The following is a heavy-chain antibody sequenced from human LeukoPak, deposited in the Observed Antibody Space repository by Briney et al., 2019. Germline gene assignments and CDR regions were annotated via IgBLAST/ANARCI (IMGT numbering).Heavy chain of an antibody. Sequence: GGSLRLSCAASGFTFSSYAMSWVRQAPGKGLEWVSAISGSGGSSYYADSVKGRFTISRDNSKNTLYLQMNSLRAEDTATYYCAKGGGILPTAIRRYFDYWGQGTLVTVSS. J-gene: IGHJ4*02. D-gene: IGHD2-2*02. CDR1: GFTFSSYA. CDR2: ISGSGGSS. V-gene: IGHV3-23*01. CDR3: AKGGGILPTAIRRYFDY.